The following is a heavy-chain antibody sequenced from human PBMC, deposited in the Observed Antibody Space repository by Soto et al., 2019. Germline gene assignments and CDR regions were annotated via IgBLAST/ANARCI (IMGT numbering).Heavy chain of an antibody. V-gene: IGHV1-3*01. CDR1: GYTFTRHA. Sequence: QVQLVQSGAEVKKPGASVKVACKASGYTFTRHAIHWVRQAPGQRLEWMGWINGDNGNTKYSRKFQGRVTITRDTSASTAYMELSSLRSEDTAVYYCARDHRYCSTSSCPYAYWGRGTLVTVSS. CDR3: ARDHRYCSTSSCPYAY. D-gene: IGHD2-2*01. J-gene: IGHJ4*02. CDR2: INGDNGNT.